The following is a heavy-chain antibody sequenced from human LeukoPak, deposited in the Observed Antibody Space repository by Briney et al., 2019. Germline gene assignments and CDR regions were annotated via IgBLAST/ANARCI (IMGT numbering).Heavy chain of an antibody. CDR2: FDPEDGET. Sequence: ASVKVSCKVSGYTLTELSMHWVRQAPGKGPEWMGGFDPEDGETIYAQKFQGRVTMTEDTSTDTAYMELSSLRSEDTAVYYCATARCSSTSCYTWGYYYYGMDVWGQGTTVTVSS. V-gene: IGHV1-24*01. J-gene: IGHJ6*02. CDR1: GYTLTELS. CDR3: ATARCSSTSCYTWGYYYYGMDV. D-gene: IGHD2-2*02.